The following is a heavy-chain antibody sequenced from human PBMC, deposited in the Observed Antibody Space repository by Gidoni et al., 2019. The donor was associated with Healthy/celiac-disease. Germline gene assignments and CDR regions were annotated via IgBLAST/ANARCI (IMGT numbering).Heavy chain of an antibody. V-gene: IGHV3-33*01. CDR2: IWYDGSNK. D-gene: IGHD6-19*01. J-gene: IGHJ4*02. Sequence: VQLVESGGGVVQPGRSLRLSCAAPGFTFSSYGMDWVRQAPGKGLAWVAVIWYDGSNKYYADAVKGRFTISRDNSKNTLYLQMNSLRAEGTAVYYCAREVGSGWFFDYWGQGTLVTVSS. CDR1: GFTFSSYG. CDR3: AREVGSGWFFDY.